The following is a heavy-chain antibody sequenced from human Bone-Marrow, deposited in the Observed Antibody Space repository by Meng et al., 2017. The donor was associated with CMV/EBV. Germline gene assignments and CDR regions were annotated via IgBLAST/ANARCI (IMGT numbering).Heavy chain of an antibody. J-gene: IGHJ4*02. CDR2: ISYGGGNK. D-gene: IGHD3-10*01. CDR1: GFTFSSYE. Sequence: GGSLRLSCAASGFTFSSYEMNWVRQAPGKGLEWVAVISYGGGNKYYADSVKGRFTISRDNSKNTLYLQMNSLRTEDTAVYYSARDFRSGSLDDWGQGTLVTVSS. CDR3: ARDFRSGSLDD. V-gene: IGHV3-30-3*01.